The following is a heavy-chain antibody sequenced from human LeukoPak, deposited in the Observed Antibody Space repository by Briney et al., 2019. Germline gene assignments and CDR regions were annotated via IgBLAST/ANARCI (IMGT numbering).Heavy chain of an antibody. D-gene: IGHD2-2*02. J-gene: IGHJ5*02. Sequence: PSETLSLTCTVSGGSISSYYWSWIRQPAGKGLEWIGRIYTSGSTNYNPSLKSRVTMSVDTSKNRFSLKLSSVTAADTAVYYCARDVMDIVVVPAAIPGNWFDPWGQGTLVTVSS. CDR2: IYTSGST. V-gene: IGHV4-4*07. CDR1: GGSISSYY. CDR3: ARDVMDIVVVPAAIPGNWFDP.